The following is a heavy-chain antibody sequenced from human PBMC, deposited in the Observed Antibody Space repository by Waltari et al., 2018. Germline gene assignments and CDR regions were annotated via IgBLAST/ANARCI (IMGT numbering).Heavy chain of an antibody. CDR1: GGTFSSYA. D-gene: IGHD2-2*01. CDR2: INPSGGST. CDR3: ACESQLTFDY. J-gene: IGHJ4*02. Sequence: QVQLVQSGAEVKKPGSSVKVSCKASGGTFSSYAISWVRQAPGQGLEWMGIINPSGGSTSYAQKFQGRVTMTRDTSTSTVYMELSSLRSEDTAVYYCACESQLTFDYWGQGTLVTVSA. V-gene: IGHV1-46*01.